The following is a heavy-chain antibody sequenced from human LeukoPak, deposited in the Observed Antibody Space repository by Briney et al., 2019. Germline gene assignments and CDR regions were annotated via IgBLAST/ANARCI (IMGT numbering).Heavy chain of an antibody. D-gene: IGHD3-22*01. CDR1: GFTFSRYW. Sequence: GGSLRLSCAASGFTFSRYWMSWVRQAPGKGLEWVANIKHDGSETYYVDSVKGRFTISRDNAKNSLYLQMNSLRAEDTAVYYCARARYDSSGCLDYWGQGTLVTVSS. CDR2: IKHDGSET. CDR3: ARARYDSSGCLDY. V-gene: IGHV3-7*01. J-gene: IGHJ4*02.